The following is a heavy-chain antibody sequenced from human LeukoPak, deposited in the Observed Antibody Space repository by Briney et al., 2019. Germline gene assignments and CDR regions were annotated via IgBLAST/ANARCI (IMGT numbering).Heavy chain of an antibody. CDR3: ASINWNDGGRFDY. CDR1: GGSISSYY. Sequence: SETLSLTCTVSGGSISSYYWSWIRQPPGKGLEWIGYIYYSGSTNYNPSLKSRVTISVDTSKNQFSLKLSSVTAADTAVYYCASINWNDGGRFDYWGQGTLATVSS. D-gene: IGHD1-1*01. J-gene: IGHJ4*02. CDR2: IYYSGST. V-gene: IGHV4-59*01.